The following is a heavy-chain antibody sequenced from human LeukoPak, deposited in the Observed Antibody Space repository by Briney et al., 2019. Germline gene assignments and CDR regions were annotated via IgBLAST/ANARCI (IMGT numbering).Heavy chain of an antibody. CDR1: GFTFSSYG. V-gene: IGHV3-33*01. CDR2: IWYDGSNK. J-gene: IGHJ6*02. CDR3: ARGTPFSSGWLYYGMDV. D-gene: IGHD6-19*01. Sequence: GGSLRLSCAASGFTFSSYGMHWVRQAPGKGLEWVAVIWYDGSNKYYADSVKGRFTISRDNSKNTLYLQMNSLRAEDTAVYYCARGTPFSSGWLYYGMDVWGQGTTVTVSS.